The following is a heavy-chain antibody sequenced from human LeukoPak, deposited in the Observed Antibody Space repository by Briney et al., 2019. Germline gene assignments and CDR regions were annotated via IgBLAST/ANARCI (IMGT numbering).Heavy chain of an antibody. CDR3: ARRGQYDRSGYDY. CDR1: GFTFSSYE. CDR2: ISSSGSNI. V-gene: IGHV3-48*03. D-gene: IGHD3-22*01. Sequence: GGSLRLSCAASGFTFSSYEMNWVRQAPGKGLEWVSYISSSGSNIYYADSVKGRFTISRDNAKNSLYLKMNSLRAEDTAIYYCARRGQYDRSGYDYWGQGTLVTVSS. J-gene: IGHJ4*02.